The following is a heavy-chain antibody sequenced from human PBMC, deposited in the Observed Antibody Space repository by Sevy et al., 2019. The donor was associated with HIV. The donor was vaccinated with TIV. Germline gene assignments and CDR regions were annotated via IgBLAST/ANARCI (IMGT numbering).Heavy chain of an antibody. CDR2: TYYRSKWYF. CDR3: ARVSCGSYCGPYFDS. D-gene: IGHD1-26*01. CDR1: GDSVSSNSAA. V-gene: IGHV6-1*01. J-gene: IGHJ4*02. Sequence: SQTLSLTCAISGDSVSSNSAAWNWIRQSPSRGLEWLGRTYYRSKWYFNYAESVKSRMTINPDTSKNHFSLQLNSVTPEDTAVYYCARVSCGSYCGPYFDSWGQGILVTVSS.